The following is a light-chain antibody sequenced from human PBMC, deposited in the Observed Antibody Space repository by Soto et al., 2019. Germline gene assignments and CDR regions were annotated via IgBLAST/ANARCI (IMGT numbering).Light chain of an antibody. Sequence: QSVLTQPPSVSGAPGQRVTISCTGSSSNIGAGYDIHWYQQLPGTAPKLLIYGNSNRPSGVPDRFSGSKSGTSASLAITGLQAGDEADYYCQSYDSGYVFGTGTKVTVL. J-gene: IGLJ1*01. CDR3: QSYDSGYV. CDR1: SSNIGAGYD. V-gene: IGLV1-40*01. CDR2: GNS.